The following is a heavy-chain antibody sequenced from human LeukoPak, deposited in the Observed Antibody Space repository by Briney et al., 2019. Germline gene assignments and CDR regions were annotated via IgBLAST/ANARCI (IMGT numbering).Heavy chain of an antibody. J-gene: IGHJ3*02. CDR1: GFTVSGDS. D-gene: IGHD6-6*01. CDR3: VREYSSSSGRAFDI. Sequence: GGSLRLSCAASGFTVSGDSMSWVRQAPGKGLEWVSLIYSGDSTYYADSVKGRFTISRDNAKNTLYLQMNSLRAEDTAVYYCVREYSSSSGRAFDIWGQGTMVTVSP. CDR2: IYSGDST. V-gene: IGHV3-53*01.